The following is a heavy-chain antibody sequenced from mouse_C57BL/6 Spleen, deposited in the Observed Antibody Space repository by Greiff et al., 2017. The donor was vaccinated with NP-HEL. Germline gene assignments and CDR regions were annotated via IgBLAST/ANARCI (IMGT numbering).Heavy chain of an antibody. Sequence: VQLQQSGPELVKPGASVKISCKASGYAFSSSWMNWVKQRPGKGLEWIGRIYPGDGDTNYNGKFKGKATLTADKSSSTAYMQLSSLTSEDSAVYFCARGLGQADYWGQGTTLTVSS. CDR2: IYPGDGDT. V-gene: IGHV1-82*01. CDR3: ARGLGQADY. J-gene: IGHJ2*01. D-gene: IGHD3-3*01. CDR1: GYAFSSSW.